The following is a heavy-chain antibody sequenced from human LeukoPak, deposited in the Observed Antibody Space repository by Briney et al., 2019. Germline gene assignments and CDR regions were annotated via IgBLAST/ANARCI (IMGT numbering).Heavy chain of an antibody. CDR2: IYYSGST. CDR3: AGYSYGLTLFGY. J-gene: IGHJ4*02. CDR1: GGSISSSSYY. D-gene: IGHD5-18*01. V-gene: IGHV4-39*07. Sequence: PSETLSLTCTVSGGSISSSSYYWGWIRQSPGKGLEWIGSIYYSGSTYYNPSLKSRVTISVDTSKNQFSLKLSSVTAADTAVYYCAGYSYGLTLFGYWGQGTLVTVSS.